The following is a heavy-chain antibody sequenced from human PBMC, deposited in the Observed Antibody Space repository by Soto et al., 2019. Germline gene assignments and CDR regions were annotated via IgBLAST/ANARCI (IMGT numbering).Heavy chain of an antibody. D-gene: IGHD7-27*01. Sequence: GGSLRLSCAASGFTFSSYGMHWVRQAPGKGLEWVAVIWYDGSNKYYADSVKGRFTISRDNSKNTLYLQMNSLRAEDTAVYYCARDRRGWGKAESKYYYYYGMDVWGQGTTVTVSS. V-gene: IGHV3-33*01. CDR1: GFTFSSYG. J-gene: IGHJ6*02. CDR3: ARDRRGWGKAESKYYYYYGMDV. CDR2: IWYDGSNK.